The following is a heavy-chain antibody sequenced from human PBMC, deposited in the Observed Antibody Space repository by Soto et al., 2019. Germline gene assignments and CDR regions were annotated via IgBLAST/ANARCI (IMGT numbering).Heavy chain of an antibody. CDR1: GGSISSGDYY. J-gene: IGHJ4*02. CDR3: ARDRVLKGSSSYFDY. V-gene: IGHV4-30-4*01. Sequence: QVQLQESGPGLVNPSQTLSLTCTVSGGSISSGDYYWSWIRQPPGKGLEWIGYIYYSGSTYYNPSLKSRLTISVDTSKNPFSLKLSSVTAADTAVYYCARDRVLKGSSSYFDYWGQGTLVTVSS. D-gene: IGHD6-6*01. CDR2: IYYSGST.